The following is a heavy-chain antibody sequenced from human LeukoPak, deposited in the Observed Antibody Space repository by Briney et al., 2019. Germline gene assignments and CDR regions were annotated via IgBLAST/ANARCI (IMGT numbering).Heavy chain of an antibody. J-gene: IGHJ4*02. Sequence: SETLSVTCTVSGGSISSGNYYWNWLRQPAGQGLEWIGRIWADGAPTYRPSLKRRVTISVDTSKNQFSLRLSSVTAADTAVCYCARGRDSRGYQFMGFDSWGQGTLVTVSS. CDR2: IWADGAP. D-gene: IGHD3-22*01. CDR3: ARGRDSRGYQFMGFDS. CDR1: GGSISSGNYY. V-gene: IGHV4-61*02.